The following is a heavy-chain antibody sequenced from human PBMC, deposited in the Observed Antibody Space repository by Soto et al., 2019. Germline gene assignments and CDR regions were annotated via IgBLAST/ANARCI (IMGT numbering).Heavy chain of an antibody. V-gene: IGHV1-18*04. CDR1: GYTFTSYG. CDR3: ARYYYDSSGPSFGY. CDR2: ISAYNGNT. D-gene: IGHD3-22*01. J-gene: IGHJ4*02. Sequence: GASVKVSCKASGYTFTSYGISWVRQAPGRGLEWMGWISAYNGNTNYAQKLQGRVTMTTDTSTSTAYMELRSLRSDDTAVYYCARYYYDSSGPSFGYWGQGTLVTVSS.